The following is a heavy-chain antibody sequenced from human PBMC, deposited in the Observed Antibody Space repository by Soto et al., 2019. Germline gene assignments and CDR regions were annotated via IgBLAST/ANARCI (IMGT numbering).Heavy chain of an antibody. D-gene: IGHD5-12*01. V-gene: IGHV1-46*01. Sequence: XSVKVSFNASGYTFTSYYMHLVRHTPGQGLEWMGIINPSGGSTSYAQKFQGRVTMTRDTSTSTVYMELSSLRSEDTAVYYCAKIRPDGYPYGMDVWGQGTTVTVSS. CDR3: AKIRPDGYPYGMDV. J-gene: IGHJ6*02. CDR1: GYTFTSYY. CDR2: INPSGGST.